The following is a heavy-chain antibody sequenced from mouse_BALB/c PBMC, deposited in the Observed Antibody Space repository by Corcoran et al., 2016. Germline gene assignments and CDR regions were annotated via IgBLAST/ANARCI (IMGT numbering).Heavy chain of an antibody. V-gene: IGHV1-26*01. CDR1: GYSFTGYY. J-gene: IGHJ1*01. CDR3: ARDYDYWYFDV. D-gene: IGHD2-4*01. CDR2: INPYNGAT. Sequence: EVQLQQSGPELVKPGASVKISCKASGYSFTGYYMHWVKQSHVKSLEWIGRINPYNGATSYNQNFKDKASLTVDKSSSTAYMELHSLTSEDSAVYYCARDYDYWYFDVWGARTTVTVSS.